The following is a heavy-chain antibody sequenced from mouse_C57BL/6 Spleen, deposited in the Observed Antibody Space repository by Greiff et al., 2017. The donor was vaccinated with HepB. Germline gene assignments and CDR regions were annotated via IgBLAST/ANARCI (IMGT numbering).Heavy chain of an antibody. V-gene: IGHV5-17*01. CDR2: ISSGSSTI. CDR3: ARRVTGNYFDY. D-gene: IGHD4-1*01. J-gene: IGHJ2*01. CDR1: VFTFSDYG. Sequence: EVHLVESGGGLVKPGGSLKLSCAASVFTFSDYGMHWVRQAPEKGLEWVAYISSGSSTIYYADTVKGRFTISRDNAKNTLFLQMTSLRSEDTAMYYCARRVTGNYFDYWGQGTTLTVSS.